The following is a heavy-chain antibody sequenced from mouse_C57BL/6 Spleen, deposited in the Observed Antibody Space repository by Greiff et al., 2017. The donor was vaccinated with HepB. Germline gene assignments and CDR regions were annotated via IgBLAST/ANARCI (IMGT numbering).Heavy chain of an antibody. CDR1: GYTFTSYW. V-gene: IGHV1-52*01. D-gene: IGHD2-1*01. CDR2: IDPSDSET. Sequence: QVQLKQPGAELVRPGSSVKLSCKASGYTFTSYWMHWVKQRPIQGLEWIGNIDPSDSETHYNQKFKDKATLTVDKSSSTAYMQLSSLTSEDSAVYYCARRTMFYGNHDYWGQGTTLTVSS. CDR3: ARRTMFYGNHDY. J-gene: IGHJ2*01.